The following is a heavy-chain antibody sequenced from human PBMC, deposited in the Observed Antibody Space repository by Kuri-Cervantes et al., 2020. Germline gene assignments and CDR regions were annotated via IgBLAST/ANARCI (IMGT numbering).Heavy chain of an antibody. CDR2: IIPIXGTA. J-gene: IGHJ6*03. D-gene: IGHD3-16*01. CDR3: AXXPINGMLGSXXYYMDV. Sequence: SVKVSXXASXXXXSSYAISWLRXAPGXGLXWMGVIIPIXGTAXXAQKFQGXVTITTDESTSTXYMELSSLRSXXTAVXYCAXXPINGMLGSXXYYMDVWGKGTTVTV. V-gene: IGHV1-69*05. CDR1: XXXXSSYA.